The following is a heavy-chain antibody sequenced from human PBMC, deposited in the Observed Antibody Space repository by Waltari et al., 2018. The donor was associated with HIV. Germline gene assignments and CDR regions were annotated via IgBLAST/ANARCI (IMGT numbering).Heavy chain of an antibody. V-gene: IGHV3-30*01. J-gene: IGHJ4*02. CDR3: ARPMNYGDYPYYFDY. CDR1: GFPFSSNA. D-gene: IGHD4-17*01. CDR2: ISYDGRNK. Sequence: QVQLVESGGGVVQPGRSLRLSCAASGFPFSSNAMHWVRQAPGKGLEWVAVISYDGRNKYYADSVKGRFTISRDNSKNTLYLQMNSLRAEDTAVYYCARPMNYGDYPYYFDYWGQGTLVTVSS.